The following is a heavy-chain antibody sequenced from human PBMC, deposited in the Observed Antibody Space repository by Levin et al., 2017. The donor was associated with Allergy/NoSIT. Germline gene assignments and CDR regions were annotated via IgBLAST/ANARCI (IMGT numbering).Heavy chain of an antibody. J-gene: IGHJ4*02. CDR2: IKSKANGGST. Sequence: GGSLRLSCAASGLSVSDTWMSWVRQAPGKGLEWVGRIKSKANGGSTDYAAPVKGRFTISRDDSKNTLYLQMNGLKTEDTALYFCIGRFLGFWGQGALVTVSS. D-gene: IGHD1-26*01. CDR3: IGRFLGF. CDR1: GLSVSDTW. V-gene: IGHV3-15*01.